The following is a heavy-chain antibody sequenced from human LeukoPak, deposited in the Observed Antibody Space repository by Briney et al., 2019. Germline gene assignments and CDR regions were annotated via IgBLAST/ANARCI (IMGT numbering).Heavy chain of an antibody. Sequence: GGSLRLSCAASGFTFSSYGLNWVRQAPGEGLEWVSYVSPSSTTIYYADSVKGRFTISRDNAKNSLYLQMNSLRAEDTAVYYCAREHTPYGSGCTAAYWGQRTLVTVSS. D-gene: IGHD6-19*01. CDR1: GFTFSSYG. CDR2: VSPSSTTI. J-gene: IGHJ4*02. V-gene: IGHV3-48*01. CDR3: AREHTPYGSGCTAAY.